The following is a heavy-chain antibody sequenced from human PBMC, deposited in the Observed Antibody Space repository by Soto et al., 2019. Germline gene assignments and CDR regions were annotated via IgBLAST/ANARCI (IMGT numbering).Heavy chain of an antibody. J-gene: IGHJ6*03. V-gene: IGHV4-59*01. CDR2: IYYSGST. D-gene: IGHD3-10*01. CDR1: GGSISSYY. Sequence: TSETLSLTCTVSGGSISSYYWSWIRQPPGKGLEWIGYIYYSGSTNYNPSLKSRVTISVDTSKNQFSLKLSSVTAADTAVYYCGRTGDYYGSGSYYNIYYYYYMDVWGKGTTVTVSS. CDR3: GRTGDYYGSGSYYNIYYYYYMDV.